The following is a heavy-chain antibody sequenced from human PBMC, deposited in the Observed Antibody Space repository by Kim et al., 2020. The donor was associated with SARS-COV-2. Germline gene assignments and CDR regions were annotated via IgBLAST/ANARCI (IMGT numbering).Heavy chain of an antibody. CDR1: GGSFSGYY. Sequence: SETLSLTCAVYGGSFSGYYWSWIRQPPGKGLEWIGEINHSGSTNYNPSLKSRVTISVDTSKNQFSLKLSSVTAADTAVYYCAITYYYGSGKFHYYYYGMDVWGQGTTVTVSS. D-gene: IGHD3-10*01. CDR2: INHSGST. CDR3: AITYYYGSGKFHYYYYGMDV. J-gene: IGHJ6*02. V-gene: IGHV4-34*01.